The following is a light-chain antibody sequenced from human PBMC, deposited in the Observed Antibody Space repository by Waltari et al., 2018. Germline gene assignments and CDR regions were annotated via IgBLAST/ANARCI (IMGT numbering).Light chain of an antibody. J-gene: IGLJ3*02. CDR3: CSYAGSSTFGV. CDR2: EVS. V-gene: IGLV2-23*02. Sequence: QSALTQPAPVSGSPGQSITISCTGTSSDVGRYNLVPWYQQHPGKAPKLMIYEVSKRPSGVSNRFSGSKSGNTASLTISGLQAEDEADYYCCSYAGSSTFGVFGGGTKLTVL. CDR1: SSDVGRYNL.